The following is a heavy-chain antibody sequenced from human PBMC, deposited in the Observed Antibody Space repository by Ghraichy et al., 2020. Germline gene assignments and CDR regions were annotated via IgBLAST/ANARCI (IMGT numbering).Heavy chain of an antibody. CDR1: GGSISSYF. CDR3: ARAGTAMVTIDF. J-gene: IGHJ4*02. Sequence: ESLNISCTVSGGSISSYFWSWIRQPPGKGLEWIGYIYYSGSTNYNPSLKSRVTISVDTSKNQFSLKLSSVTAADTAVYYCARAGTAMVTIDFWGQGTLVTVSS. D-gene: IGHD5-18*01. V-gene: IGHV4-59*01. CDR2: IYYSGST.